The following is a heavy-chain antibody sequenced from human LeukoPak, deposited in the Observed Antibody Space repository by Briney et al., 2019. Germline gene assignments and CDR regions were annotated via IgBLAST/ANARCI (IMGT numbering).Heavy chain of an antibody. J-gene: IGHJ4*02. V-gene: IGHV4-39*07. Sequence: PSETLSLTCTVSGGSISSSSYYWGWIRQPPGKGLEWIGSIYYSGSTYYNPSLKSRVTISVGTSKNQFFLKLSSVTAADTAVYYCARINYDILTGYYHQFDYWGQGTLVTVSS. CDR1: GGSISSSSYY. CDR2: IYYSGST. CDR3: ARINYDILTGYYHQFDY. D-gene: IGHD3-9*01.